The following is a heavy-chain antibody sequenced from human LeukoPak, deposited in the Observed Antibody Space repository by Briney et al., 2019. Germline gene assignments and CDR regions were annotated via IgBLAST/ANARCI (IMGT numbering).Heavy chain of an antibody. V-gene: IGHV3-23*01. D-gene: IGHD3-22*01. CDR1: GFTFSSYS. CDR3: ARWYYYETSGLYYGSFDN. CDR2: IIGSGSST. Sequence: GGSLRLSCAASGFTFSSYSMSWVRQAPGKGLQWVSVIIGSGSSTYYADSVKGRFTISRDNARNTLYLQMNSLRAEDTAVYYCARWYYYETSGLYYGSFDNWGQGTLVTVSS. J-gene: IGHJ5*02.